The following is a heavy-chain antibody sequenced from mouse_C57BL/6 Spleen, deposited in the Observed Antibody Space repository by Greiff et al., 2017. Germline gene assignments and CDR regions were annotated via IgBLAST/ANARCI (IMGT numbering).Heavy chain of an antibody. D-gene: IGHD2-1*01. Sequence: VQLQQSGTELVKPGASVKLSCKASGYTFTSYWMHWVKQRPGQGLEWIGNINPSNGGTNYNEKFKSKATLTVDKSSSTAYMQLSSLTSEDSAVYYCAYGNYVGYYAMDYWGQGTSVTVSS. CDR3: AYGNYVGYYAMDY. J-gene: IGHJ4*01. CDR1: GYTFTSYW. CDR2: INPSNGGT. V-gene: IGHV1-53*01.